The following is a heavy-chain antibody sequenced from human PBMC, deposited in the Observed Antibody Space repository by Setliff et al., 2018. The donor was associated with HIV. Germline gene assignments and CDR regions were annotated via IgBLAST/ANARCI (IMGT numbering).Heavy chain of an antibody. Sequence: ASVKVSCKASGYTFTNYAIHWVRQAPGQRLEWMGWINAGNGHTKYSQRFQGRVIITRDTSASIAYRELISLRSEDTAVYYCARESEWALGYGNIGRPYYFDYWGQGTLVTVSS. CDR2: INAGNGHT. D-gene: IGHD5-18*01. J-gene: IGHJ4*02. CDR3: ARESEWALGYGNIGRPYYFDY. V-gene: IGHV1-3*01. CDR1: GYTFTNYA.